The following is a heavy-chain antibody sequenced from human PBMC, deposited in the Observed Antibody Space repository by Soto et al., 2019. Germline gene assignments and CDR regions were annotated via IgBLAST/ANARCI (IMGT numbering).Heavy chain of an antibody. CDR3: AKGQVYYGSGSYLY. Sequence: SGGSLRLSCAASGFTFSSYAMSWVRQAPGKGLEWVSAISGSGGSTYYADSVKGRFTISRDNSKNTLYLQMNSLRAEDTAVYYCAKGQVYYGSGSYLYWGQGTLVTVSS. CDR2: ISGSGGST. D-gene: IGHD3-10*01. CDR1: GFTFSSYA. J-gene: IGHJ4*02. V-gene: IGHV3-23*01.